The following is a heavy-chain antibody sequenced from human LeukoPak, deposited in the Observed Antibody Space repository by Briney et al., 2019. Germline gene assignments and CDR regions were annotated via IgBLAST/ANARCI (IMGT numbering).Heavy chain of an antibody. Sequence: GGSLRLSCAASGFTFSSYGMHWVRQAPGKGLEWVAVISYDGNNRYSADSVKGRFTISRDNSKNTLYLQMNSLRAEDTAVYYCAKVIFACSSASCSNYYYYGVDVWGQGTTVTVSS. CDR3: AKVIFACSSASCSNYYYYGVDV. CDR2: ISYDGNNR. D-gene: IGHD2-2*01. J-gene: IGHJ6*02. CDR1: GFTFSSYG. V-gene: IGHV3-30*18.